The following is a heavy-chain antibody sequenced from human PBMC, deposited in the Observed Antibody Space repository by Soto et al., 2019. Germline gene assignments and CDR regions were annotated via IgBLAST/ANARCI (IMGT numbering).Heavy chain of an antibody. D-gene: IGHD6-19*01. J-gene: IGHJ4*02. CDR1: GGSISSYY. CDR2: IYYSGST. CDR3: ARDRSGWNPFDY. Sequence: PSETLSLTCTVSGGSISSYYWSWIRQPPGKGLEWIGYIYYSGSTNYNPSLKSRVTISVDTSKNQFSLKLSSVTAVDTAVYYCARDRSGWNPFDYWGQGTLVTVSS. V-gene: IGHV4-59*01.